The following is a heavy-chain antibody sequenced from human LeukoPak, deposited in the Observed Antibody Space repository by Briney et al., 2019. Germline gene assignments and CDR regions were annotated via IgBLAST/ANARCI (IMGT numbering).Heavy chain of an antibody. Sequence: ASVKVSCKASGGTFSSYAISWVRQAPGQGLEWMGWINPNSGGTNYAQKFQGRVTMTRDTSISTAYMELSRLRSDDTAVYYCARYEWELLGNWFDPWGQGTLVTVSS. V-gene: IGHV1-2*02. D-gene: IGHD1-26*01. CDR2: INPNSGGT. J-gene: IGHJ5*02. CDR1: GGTFSSYA. CDR3: ARYEWELLGNWFDP.